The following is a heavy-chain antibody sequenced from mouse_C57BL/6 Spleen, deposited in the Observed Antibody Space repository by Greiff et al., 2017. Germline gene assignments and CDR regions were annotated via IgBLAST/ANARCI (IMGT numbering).Heavy chain of an antibody. Sequence: VQLQQPGAELMKPGASVKLSCKATGYTFTGYWIEWVKQRPGHGLEWIGEILPGSGSTNYNQKFKGKATFTVDTSSNISYMQLSSLTTEDSAIYYCASQAAFTRGLAYWGQGTLVTVSA. CDR3: ASQAAFTRGLAY. D-gene: IGHD3-1*01. J-gene: IGHJ3*01. CDR1: GYTFTGYW. CDR2: ILPGSGST. V-gene: IGHV1-9*01.